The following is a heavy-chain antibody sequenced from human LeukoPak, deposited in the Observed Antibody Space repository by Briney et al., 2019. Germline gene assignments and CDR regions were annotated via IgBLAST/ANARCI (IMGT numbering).Heavy chain of an antibody. V-gene: IGHV3-21*01. D-gene: IGHD3-22*01. CDR3: ARGEYYYDSSGYYYLFDY. J-gene: IGHJ4*02. Sequence: GGSLRLSCAASGFTFSSYSMNWVRQAPGKGLEWVSSISSSSSYIYYADSVKGRFTISRDNAKNSLYLQMNSLRAEDTAVYYCARGEYYYDSSGYYYLFDYWGRGTLVTVSS. CDR2: ISSSSSYI. CDR1: GFTFSSYS.